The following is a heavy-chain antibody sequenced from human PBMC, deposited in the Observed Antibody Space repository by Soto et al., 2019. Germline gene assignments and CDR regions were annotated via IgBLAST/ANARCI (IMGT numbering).Heavy chain of an antibody. CDR1: VGTLSSYA. J-gene: IGHJ5*02. Sequence: SVKLSFKASVGTLSSYAISWLRHAPRQGLEWMGGIIPTFGTANYAQKFQGRATITADESTSTAYMELSSLRSEDTAVYYCARSLLVWIAARPASSNWFDPWGQGTLVPVSS. D-gene: IGHD6-6*01. V-gene: IGHV1-69*13. CDR2: IIPTFGTA. CDR3: ARSLLVWIAARPASSNWFDP.